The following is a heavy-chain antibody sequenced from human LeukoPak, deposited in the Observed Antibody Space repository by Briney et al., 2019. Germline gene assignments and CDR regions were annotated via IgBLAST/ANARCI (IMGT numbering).Heavy chain of an antibody. Sequence: GESLKISCKGSGYSFTSYWIGWVRQMPGKGLEWMGIIYPGDSDTRYSPSFQGQVTISADKSISTAYLQWSSLKASDTAMYYCARVADPGIAAAVISPSDYWGQGTLVTVSS. CDR2: IYPGDSDT. V-gene: IGHV5-51*01. D-gene: IGHD6-13*01. CDR3: ARVADPGIAAAVISPSDY. J-gene: IGHJ4*02. CDR1: GYSFTSYW.